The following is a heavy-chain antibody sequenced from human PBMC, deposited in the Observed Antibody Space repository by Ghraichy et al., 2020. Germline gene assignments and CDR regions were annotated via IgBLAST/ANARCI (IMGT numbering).Heavy chain of an antibody. Sequence: GGSLRLSCAASGFTFSSYAMSWVRQAPGKGLEWVSAISGSGGSTYYADSVKGRFTISRDNSKNTLYLQMNSLRAEDTAVYYCAKAPPYYYDSSGYGMDVWGQGTTVTVSS. D-gene: IGHD3-22*01. CDR3: AKAPPYYYDSSGYGMDV. J-gene: IGHJ6*02. CDR2: ISGSGGST. V-gene: IGHV3-23*01. CDR1: GFTFSSYA.